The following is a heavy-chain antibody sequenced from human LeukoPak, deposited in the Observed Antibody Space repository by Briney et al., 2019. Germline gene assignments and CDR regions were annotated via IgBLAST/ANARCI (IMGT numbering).Heavy chain of an antibody. V-gene: IGHV3-23*01. CDR1: GFTFSTYA. J-gene: IGHJ4*02. CDR3: AREEYSSSASDY. Sequence: GGSLRLSCAGYGFTFSTYAMSWVRQAPGKGLEWVSGISGSGSSTYYADSVKGRFTISRDNSKNTLYLQMNSLRAEDTAVYYCAREEYSSSASDYWGQGTLVTVSS. D-gene: IGHD6-6*01. CDR2: ISGSGSST.